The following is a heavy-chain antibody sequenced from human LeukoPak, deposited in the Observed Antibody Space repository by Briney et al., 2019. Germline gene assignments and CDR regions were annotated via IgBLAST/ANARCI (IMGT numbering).Heavy chain of an antibody. CDR2: INADGSGT. D-gene: IGHD3-10*01. V-gene: IGHV3-74*01. CDR1: GFTFSRYW. J-gene: IGHJ6*03. CDR3: ARGSGSYGRIYYYMDV. Sequence: GGSLRLSCAASGFTFSRYWMHWVRQAPGKGLVWVSRINADGSGTNYADSVKGRFTISRDNAKNTLYLQVNSLRAEDTAVYYCARGSGSYGRIYYYMDVWGKGTTVTVSS.